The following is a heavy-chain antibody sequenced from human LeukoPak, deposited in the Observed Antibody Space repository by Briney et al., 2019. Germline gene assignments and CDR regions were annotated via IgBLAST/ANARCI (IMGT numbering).Heavy chain of an antibody. CDR3: GRGTSDYGGNSYYFDY. Sequence: GSLRLSCAASGFTFSSYWMSWVRQAPGKGLEWVANIKQDGSEKYYVDSVKGRFTISRDNAKNSLYLQMNSLRAEDTAVYYCGRGTSDYGGNSYYFDYWGQGTLVTVSS. CDR1: GFTFSSYW. CDR2: IKQDGSEK. V-gene: IGHV3-7*01. J-gene: IGHJ4*02. D-gene: IGHD4-23*01.